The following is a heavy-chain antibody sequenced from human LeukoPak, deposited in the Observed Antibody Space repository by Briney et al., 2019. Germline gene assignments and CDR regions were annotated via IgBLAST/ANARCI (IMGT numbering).Heavy chain of an antibody. D-gene: IGHD3-10*01. CDR1: GFTFSSYA. CDR3: ARETVGLYYYGSGSYLNWFDP. V-gene: IGHV4-4*07. CDR2: IYTSGST. J-gene: IGHJ5*02. Sequence: PGGSLRLSCAASGFTFSSYAMSWIRQPAGKGLEWIGRIYTSGSTNYNPSLKSRVTMSVDTSKNQFSLKLSSVTAADTAVYYCARETVGLYYYGSGSYLNWFDPWGQGTLVTVSS.